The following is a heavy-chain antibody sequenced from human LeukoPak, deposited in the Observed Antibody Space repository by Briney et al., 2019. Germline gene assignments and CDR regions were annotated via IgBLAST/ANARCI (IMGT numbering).Heavy chain of an antibody. CDR3: ARDGGITVAADDY. CDR1: GYTFTNYG. V-gene: IGHV1-18*01. D-gene: IGHD6-19*01. CDR2: ISAYNGNT. Sequence: ASVKVSCKASGYTFTNYGFSWVRQAPGHGLEWMGWISAYNGNTNYAQKLQGRVTMTTDTSTSTAYMELRSLRFDGTAVYYCARDGGITVAADDYWGQGTLVTVSS. J-gene: IGHJ4*02.